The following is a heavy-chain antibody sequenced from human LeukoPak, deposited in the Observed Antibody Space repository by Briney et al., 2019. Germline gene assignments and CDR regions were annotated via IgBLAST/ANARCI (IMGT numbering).Heavy chain of an antibody. V-gene: IGHV3-53*01. CDR1: GFTVSSNY. J-gene: IGHJ4*02. CDR3: VRAEMQVGKCTSTNCLFDY. CDR2: IYSGGST. D-gene: IGHD2-2*01. Sequence: PGGSLRLSCAASGFTVSSNYMSWVRQAPGKGLEWVSVIYSGGSTYYAGSVKGRFTISRDNAKNTLYLQMNSLRAEDTAVYYCVRAEMQVGKCTSTNCLFDYWGQGTLVTVSS.